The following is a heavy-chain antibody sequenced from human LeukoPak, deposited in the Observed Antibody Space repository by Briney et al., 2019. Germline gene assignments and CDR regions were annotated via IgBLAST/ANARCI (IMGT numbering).Heavy chain of an antibody. CDR3: ARGSSSTSCFDY. CDR2: IYSGGST. CDR1: GLTVSSNY. V-gene: IGHV3-66*02. D-gene: IGHD2-2*01. J-gene: IGHJ4*02. Sequence: GGSLRLSCAASGLTVSSNYMSWVRQAPGKGLEWVSVIYSGGSTYYADSVKGRFTISRDNSKNTLYLQMNSLRAEDTAVYYCARGSSSTSCFDYWGQGTLVTVSS.